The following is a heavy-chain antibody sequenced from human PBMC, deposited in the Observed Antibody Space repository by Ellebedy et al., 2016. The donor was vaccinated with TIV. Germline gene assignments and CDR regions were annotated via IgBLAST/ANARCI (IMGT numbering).Heavy chain of an antibody. CDR2: IHYSGST. Sequence: SETLSLXXTLSGGSISSSTYYWGWIRQPPGKGLEWIGFIHYSGSTNYNPSLKSRVTISVDTSKNQFSLKLSSVTAADTALYYCARARNTVIVPAARGSPFDSWGQGALVTVSS. CDR3: ARARNTVIVPAARGSPFDS. J-gene: IGHJ4*02. D-gene: IGHD2-2*01. CDR1: GGSISSSTYY. V-gene: IGHV4-61*05.